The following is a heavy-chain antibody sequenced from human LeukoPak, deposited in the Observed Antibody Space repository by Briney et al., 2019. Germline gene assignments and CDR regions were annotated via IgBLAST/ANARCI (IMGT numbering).Heavy chain of an antibody. CDR2: IYHSGST. Sequence: PSGTLSLTCAVSGGSISSSNWWSWVRQPPEKGLEWIGEIYHSGSTNYNPSLKSRVTISVDKSKNQFSLKLGSVTAADTAVYYCARDRPGSVTTGYFDLWGRGTLVTVSS. CDR3: ARDRPGSVTTGYFDL. CDR1: GGSISSSNW. V-gene: IGHV4-4*02. D-gene: IGHD4-17*01. J-gene: IGHJ2*01.